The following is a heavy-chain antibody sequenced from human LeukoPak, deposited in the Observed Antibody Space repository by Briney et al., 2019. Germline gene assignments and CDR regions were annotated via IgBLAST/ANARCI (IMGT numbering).Heavy chain of an antibody. CDR3: ARGGPYYYDSSGYFERYYFDY. D-gene: IGHD3-22*01. CDR2: IYYSGST. CDR1: GGSISCGGYY. V-gene: IGHV4-31*03. J-gene: IGHJ4*02. Sequence: SETLSLTCTVSGGSISCGGYYWSWICQHPGKGLEWIGYIYYSGSTYYNPSLKSRVTISVDTSKNQFSLKLSSVTAADTAVYYCARGGPYYYDSSGYFERYYFDYWGQGTLVTVSS.